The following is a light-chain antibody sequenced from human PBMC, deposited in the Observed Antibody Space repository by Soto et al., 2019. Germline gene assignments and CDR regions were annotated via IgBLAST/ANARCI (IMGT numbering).Light chain of an antibody. CDR1: QTASSSH. Sequence: EIVLTQSPGALSLSPGERATLSCRASQTASSSHLAWYQQKPGQAPRLLIYDASSRATGISDRFSGSGSGTDFTLTISSLEPEDFAVYYCQQYGRSPYTFGQGNKVEIK. CDR3: QQYGRSPYT. V-gene: IGKV3-20*01. J-gene: IGKJ2*01. CDR2: DAS.